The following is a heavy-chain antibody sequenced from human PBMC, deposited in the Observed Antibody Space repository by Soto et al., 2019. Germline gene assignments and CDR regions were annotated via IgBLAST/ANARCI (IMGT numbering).Heavy chain of an antibody. D-gene: IGHD1-1*01. CDR1: GFTFSSYG. CDR3: ARDRGERRFDY. V-gene: IGHV3-33*01. Sequence: QVQLVESGGGVVQPGRSLRLSCAASGFTFSSYGMHWVRQAPGKGLEWVAVIWYDGSNKYYADSVKGRFTISRDNSKNTLYLQMNSQRAEDTAVYYCARDRGERRFDYWGQGTLVTVSS. J-gene: IGHJ4*02. CDR2: IWYDGSNK.